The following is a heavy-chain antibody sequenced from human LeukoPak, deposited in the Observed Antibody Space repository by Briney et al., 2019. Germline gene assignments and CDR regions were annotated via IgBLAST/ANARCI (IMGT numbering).Heavy chain of an antibody. D-gene: IGHD2-8*01. CDR1: GFTFSSYW. CDR2: IKQDGSEK. V-gene: IGHV3-7*01. J-gene: IGHJ4*02. Sequence: PGGSLRLSCAASGFTFSSYWMSWVRQAPGKGLEWVANIKQDGSEKYYVDSVKGRFTISRDNAKNSLYLQMNSLRAEDTAVYYCATARKAYCTNGVCSFDYWGQGTLVTVSS. CDR3: ATARKAYCTNGVCSFDY.